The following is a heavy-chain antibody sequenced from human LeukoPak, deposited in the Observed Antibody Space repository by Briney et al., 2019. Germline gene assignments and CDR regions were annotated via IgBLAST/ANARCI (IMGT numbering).Heavy chain of an antibody. CDR2: IEHDGSTK. CDR1: GFTFSSYW. D-gene: IGHD3-9*01. Sequence: PGGSLRLSCTVSGFTFSSYWMSWVRQAPGKGLERVANIEHDGSTKFYLDSVKGRFTISRDNAKNSLYLQMNSLRAEDTAVYYCARDRGYDILTGYYSSYYYGMDVWGQGTTVTVSS. CDR3: ARDRGYDILTGYYSSYYYGMDV. J-gene: IGHJ6*02. V-gene: IGHV3-7*01.